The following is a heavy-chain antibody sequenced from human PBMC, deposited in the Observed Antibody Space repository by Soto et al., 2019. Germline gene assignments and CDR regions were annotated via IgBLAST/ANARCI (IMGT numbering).Heavy chain of an antibody. J-gene: IGHJ4*02. CDR2: ISGSSITI. Sequence: QVQLVESGGGLVKPGGSVRLSCAASGFTFSDSYMSWVRQAPGKGLEWLSYISGSSITISHADSVKGRFTISRDNDKNSVYLQMDSLRAEDTAVYYCAIFLGGIPARPFDYWGQGTLVTVSS. CDR1: GFTFSDSY. V-gene: IGHV3-11*01. CDR3: AIFLGGIPARPFDY. D-gene: IGHD6-6*01.